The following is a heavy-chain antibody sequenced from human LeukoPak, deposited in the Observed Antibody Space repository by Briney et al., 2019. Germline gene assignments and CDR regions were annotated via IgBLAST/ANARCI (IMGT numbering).Heavy chain of an antibody. Sequence: PGGSLRLSCAASGLTFRNYVIHWVRQAPGKGLEWVAHINPDGRDTYYVDSVKGRFTISRDNAKNSLYLQMNSLRAEDTAVYFCASIPEPYYSSSWNWFDYWGQGTLVTVSS. D-gene: IGHD6-13*01. CDR1: GLTFRNYV. V-gene: IGHV3-7*01. CDR3: ASIPEPYYSSSWNWFDY. CDR2: INPDGRDT. J-gene: IGHJ4*02.